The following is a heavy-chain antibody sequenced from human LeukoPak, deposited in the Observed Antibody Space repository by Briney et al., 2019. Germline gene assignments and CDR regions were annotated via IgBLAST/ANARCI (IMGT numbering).Heavy chain of an antibody. D-gene: IGHD2-2*01. CDR2: IYYSGST. CDR1: GGSISSSSYY. J-gene: IGHJ4*02. Sequence: SETLSLTCTVSGGSISSSSYYWGWIRQPPGKGLEWIGSIYYSGSTYYNPSLKSRVTISVDTSKNQFSLKLSSVTAADTAVYYCARYLVVPAATMLFDYWGQGTLVTVSS. V-gene: IGHV4-39*01. CDR3: ARYLVVPAATMLFDY.